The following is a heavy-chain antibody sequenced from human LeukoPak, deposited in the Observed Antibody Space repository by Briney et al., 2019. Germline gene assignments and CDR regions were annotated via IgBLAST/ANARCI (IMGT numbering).Heavy chain of an antibody. J-gene: IGHJ4*02. CDR1: GGSISSYY. D-gene: IGHD5-12*01. V-gene: IGHV4-59*01. Sequence: SETLSLTCTVSGGSISSYYWSWIRQPPGKGLEWIGYIYYSGSTNYNPSLRSRVTISIDTSKNQFSLKLSSVTAADTAVYYCARVSGYDWESFYDYWGQGTLVTVSS. CDR3: ARVSGYDWESFYDY. CDR2: IYYSGST.